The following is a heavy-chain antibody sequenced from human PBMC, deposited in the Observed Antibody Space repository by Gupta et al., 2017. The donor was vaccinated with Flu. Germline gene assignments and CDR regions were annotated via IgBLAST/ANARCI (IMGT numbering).Heavy chain of an antibody. Sequence: YAISRVRQAPGQGLEWMGDIITLFGEATYDQMWDSRVTRRADTSARTAYIELTNLTNDDTAIYFGARSGGPPPTRYNPIDDWGNGTTVTVSS. V-gene: IGHV1-69*06. J-gene: IGHJ6*04. CDR2: IITLFGEA. D-gene: IGHD1-1*01. CDR3: ARSGGPPPTRYNPIDD. CDR1: YA.